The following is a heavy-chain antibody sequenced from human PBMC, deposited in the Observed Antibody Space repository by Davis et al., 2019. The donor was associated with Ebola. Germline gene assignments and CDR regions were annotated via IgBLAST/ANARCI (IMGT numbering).Heavy chain of an antibody. CDR2: IKSKNDDGTA. V-gene: IGHV3-15*01. D-gene: IGHD6-13*01. Sequence: PGGSLRLSCAASGFTFNNDWMSWVRQAPGKGLEWIGRIKSKNDDGTAEYAAPVKGRFTIPRDDSKNTLFLHMNSLKTEDTAVYSCATDATAAGYFAYWGQGSLVTVSS. CDR3: ATDATAAGYFAY. CDR1: GFTFNNDW. J-gene: IGHJ4*02.